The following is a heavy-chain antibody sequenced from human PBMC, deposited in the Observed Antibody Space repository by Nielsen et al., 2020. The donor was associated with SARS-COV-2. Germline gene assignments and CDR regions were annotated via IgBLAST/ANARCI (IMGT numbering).Heavy chain of an antibody. CDR3: AAKYGGEWLAVFDY. CDR1: GFNVSSHY. V-gene: IGHV3-53*05. J-gene: IGHJ4*01. CDR2: IYRDESGGNT. D-gene: IGHD6-19*01. Sequence: GGSLRLSCAASGFNVSSHYMTWVRQAPGKGLEWVSVIYRDESGGNTYYADSVKGRFTISRDNSKNTLYLQMNSLEIEDTAVYYCAAKYGGEWLAVFDYWGQGTQVTVSS.